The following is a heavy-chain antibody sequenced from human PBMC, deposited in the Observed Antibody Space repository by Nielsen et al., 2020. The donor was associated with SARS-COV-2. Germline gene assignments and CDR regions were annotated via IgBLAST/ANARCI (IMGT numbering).Heavy chain of an antibody. Sequence: WVRQAPGQGLEWMGGFDPEDGETIYTQKFQGRVTMTRDTSTSTVYMELSSLRSEDTAVYYCARETLGYCSSTSCSRWFDPRGQGTLVTVSS. CDR3: ARETLGYCSSTSCSRWFDP. V-gene: IGHV1-24*01. J-gene: IGHJ5*02. D-gene: IGHD2-2*01. CDR2: FDPEDGET.